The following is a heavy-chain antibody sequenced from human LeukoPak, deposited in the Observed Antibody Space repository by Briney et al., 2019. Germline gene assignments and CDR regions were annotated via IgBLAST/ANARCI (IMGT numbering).Heavy chain of an antibody. D-gene: IGHD6-13*01. J-gene: IGHJ4*02. CDR3: GRAAIAPAGTGLDY. CDR1: GGSISSYP. CDR2: IFINDRT. Sequence: PSETLSLTCTVPGGSISSYPWSWIRQPAGKGLEWIGRIFINDRTEYNPSLKSRVTMSVDTSKNQFSPKLSSVTAADTAVYYCGRAAIAPAGTGLDYWGQGTLVTVSS. V-gene: IGHV4-4*07.